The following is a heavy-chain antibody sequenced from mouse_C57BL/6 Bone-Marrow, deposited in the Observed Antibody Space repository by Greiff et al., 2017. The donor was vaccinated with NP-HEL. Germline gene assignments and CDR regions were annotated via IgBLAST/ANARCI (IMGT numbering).Heavy chain of an antibody. J-gene: IGHJ2*01. Sequence: QVQLQQSGAELVRPGASVTLSCKASGYTFTDYEMHWVKQTPVHGLEWIGAIDPETGGTAYNQKFKGKAILTADKSSSTAYMELRSLTSEDSAVYYCTRFDDYYHYFDYWGQGTTLTVSS. D-gene: IGHD2-3*01. CDR1: GYTFTDYE. CDR3: TRFDDYYHYFDY. CDR2: IDPETGGT. V-gene: IGHV1-15*01.